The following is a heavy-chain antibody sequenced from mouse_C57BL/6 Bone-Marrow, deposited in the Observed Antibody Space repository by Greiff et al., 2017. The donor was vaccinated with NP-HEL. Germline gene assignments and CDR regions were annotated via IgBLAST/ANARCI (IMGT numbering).Heavy chain of an antibody. CDR2: IYPGDGDT. CDR1: GYAFSSSW. CDR3: ARSTGNFDY. V-gene: IGHV1-82*01. D-gene: IGHD4-1*02. J-gene: IGHJ2*01. Sequence: QVQLQQSGPELVKPGASVKISCKASGYAFSSSWMNWVKQRPGKGLEWIGRIYPGDGDTNYNGKFKGKATLTADKSSSTADMQLSSLTSEDSAVYFCARSTGNFDYWGQGTTLTVSS.